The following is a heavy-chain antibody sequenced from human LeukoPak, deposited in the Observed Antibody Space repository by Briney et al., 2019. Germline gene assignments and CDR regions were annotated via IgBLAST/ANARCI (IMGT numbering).Heavy chain of an antibody. CDR2: IYPGDSDT. V-gene: IGHV5-51*01. CDR3: ARRGTMIAGWFDP. D-gene: IGHD3-22*01. Sequence: GESLKISCKGSGYNFTNYWIGWVRQVPGKGLEWMGIIYPGDSDTRYSPSFQGQVTISADKSISTAYLQWSSLKASDTAMYYCARRGTMIAGWFDPWGQGTLVTVSS. CDR1: GYNFTNYW. J-gene: IGHJ5*02.